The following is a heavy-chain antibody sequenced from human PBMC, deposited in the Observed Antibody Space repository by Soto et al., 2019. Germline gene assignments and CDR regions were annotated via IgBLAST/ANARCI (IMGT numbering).Heavy chain of an antibody. CDR1: GYTFTGYY. Sequence: ASVKVSCKASGYTFTGYYMHWVRQAPGQGLEWMGWINPNSGGTNYAQKFQGRVTMTRDTSISTAYMELSRLRSDDTAVYYCATSKKRGYSYAGFDYSGQGPLVTVYS. CDR3: ATSKKRGYSYAGFDY. D-gene: IGHD5-18*01. V-gene: IGHV1-2*02. CDR2: INPNSGGT. J-gene: IGHJ4*02.